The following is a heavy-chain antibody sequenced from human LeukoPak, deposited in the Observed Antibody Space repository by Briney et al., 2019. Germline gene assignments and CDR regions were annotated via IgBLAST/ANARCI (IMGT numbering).Heavy chain of an antibody. J-gene: IGHJ6*03. CDR3: AREGVDSSGYYYEDYYYYYYMDV. CDR1: GGSISTYY. Sequence: SETLSLTCTVSGGSISTYYWSWIRQPPGKGLEWIGYIYYTGSTNYNPSLKSRVTISVDTSKNQFSLKLSSVTAADTAVYYCAREGVDSSGYYYEDYYYYYYMDVWGKGTTVTISS. CDR2: IYYTGST. D-gene: IGHD3-22*01. V-gene: IGHV4-59*12.